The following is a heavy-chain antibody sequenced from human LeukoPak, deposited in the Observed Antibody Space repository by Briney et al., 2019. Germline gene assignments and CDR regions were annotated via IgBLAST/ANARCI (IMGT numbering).Heavy chain of an antibody. Sequence: GGSLRLSCAASGFTFSGSAMHWVRQASGKGLEWVGRIRSKANSYATAYAASVKGRFTISRDDSENTAYLQMNSLKTEDTAVYYCTSLSALTVTTSNTWGQGTLVTVSS. J-gene: IGHJ4*02. CDR1: GFTFSGSA. CDR3: TSLSALTVTTSNT. D-gene: IGHD4-11*01. CDR2: IRSKANSYAT. V-gene: IGHV3-73*01.